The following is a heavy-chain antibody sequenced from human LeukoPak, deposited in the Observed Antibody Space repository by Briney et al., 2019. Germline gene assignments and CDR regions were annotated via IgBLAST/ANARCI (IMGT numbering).Heavy chain of an antibody. Sequence: GGSLRLSCAASGFTFSDYYMSWIRQAPGKGLEWVSYISSSSSYTNYADSVKGRFTISRDNAKNSLCLQMNSLRAEDTAVYYCARVRGFLPDYWGQGTLVTVSS. CDR2: ISSSSSYT. CDR3: ARVRGFLPDY. V-gene: IGHV3-11*06. J-gene: IGHJ4*02. D-gene: IGHD2/OR15-2a*01. CDR1: GFTFSDYY.